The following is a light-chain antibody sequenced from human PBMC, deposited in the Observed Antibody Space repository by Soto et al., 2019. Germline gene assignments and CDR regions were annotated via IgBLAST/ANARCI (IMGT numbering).Light chain of an antibody. Sequence: QSVLTQPASVSGSPGQSITISCTGTSSDVGGYNYVSWYQQHPGKAPKLVIFEVTFRPSGVSNRFSGSKSGNTASLTISGLQAEDEADYYCSSYRSNNVIFGGGTKLTVL. V-gene: IGLV2-14*01. CDR1: SSDVGGYNY. CDR2: EVT. J-gene: IGLJ2*01. CDR3: SSYRSNNVI.